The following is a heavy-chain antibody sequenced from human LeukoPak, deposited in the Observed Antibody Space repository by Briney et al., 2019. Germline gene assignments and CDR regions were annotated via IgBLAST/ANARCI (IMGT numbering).Heavy chain of an antibody. CDR2: IIPILGIA. D-gene: IGHD2-2*01. V-gene: IGHV1-69*02. CDR1: GGTFSSYT. Sequence: GSSVKVSCKASGGTFSSYTISWVQQAPGQGLEWMGRIIPILGIANYAQKFQGRVTITADKSTSTAYMELSSLRSEDTAVYYCASYCSSTSCSDYYYYYMDVWGKGTTVTVSS. CDR3: ASYCSSTSCSDYYYYYMDV. J-gene: IGHJ6*03.